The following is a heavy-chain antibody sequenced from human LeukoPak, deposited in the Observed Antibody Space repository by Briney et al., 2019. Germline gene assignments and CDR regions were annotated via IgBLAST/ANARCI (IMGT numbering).Heavy chain of an antibody. CDR1: GFTFSSYG. CDR2: ISGSGGST. CDR3: AKGFLPYYYYGMDV. Sequence: ESGGSLRLSCAASGFTFSSYGMHWVRQAPGKGLEWVSAISGSGGSTYYADSVKGRFTISRDNSKNTLYLQMNSLRAEDTAVYYCAKGFLPYYYYGMDVWGQGTTVTVSS. J-gene: IGHJ6*02. D-gene: IGHD3-10*01. V-gene: IGHV3-23*01.